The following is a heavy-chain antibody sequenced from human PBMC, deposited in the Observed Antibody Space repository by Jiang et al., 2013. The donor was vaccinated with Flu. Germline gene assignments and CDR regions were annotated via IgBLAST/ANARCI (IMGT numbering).Heavy chain of an antibody. D-gene: IGHD2-8*01. Sequence: QLVESGGGLVQPGGSLRLSCSASGFTFSSYGLHWVRQAPGKGLEYVSAISSNGDRTYYTDSVKGRFTISRDTSKNTLYLQMSSLRPEDTATYYCVTTPLIFGYWAQGTLVTVSS. CDR3: VTTPLIFGY. V-gene: IGHV3-64D*06. CDR1: GFTFSSYG. J-gene: IGHJ4*02. CDR2: ISSNGDRT.